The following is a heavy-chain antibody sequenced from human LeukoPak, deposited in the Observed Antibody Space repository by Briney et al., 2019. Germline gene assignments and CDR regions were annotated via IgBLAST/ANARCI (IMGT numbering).Heavy chain of an antibody. CDR2: IKQDGSEK. CDR1: GLTFSSYW. CDR3: ATQLLWFGELGY. D-gene: IGHD3-10*01. J-gene: IGHJ4*02. Sequence: TGGSLRLSCAASGLTFSSYWMSWVRQAPGKGLEWVANIKQDGSEKYYVDSVKGRFTISRDNAKNSLYLQMNSLRAEDTAVYYCATQLLWFGELGYWGQGTLVTVSS. V-gene: IGHV3-7*01.